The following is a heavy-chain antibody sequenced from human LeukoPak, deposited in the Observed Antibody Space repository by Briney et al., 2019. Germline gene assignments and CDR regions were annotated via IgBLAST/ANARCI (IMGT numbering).Heavy chain of an antibody. CDR1: GFTFSTYW. CDR2: IKQDGSEK. D-gene: IGHD3-3*02. J-gene: IGHJ4*02. V-gene: IGHV3-7*01. Sequence: GRSLRLSCAASGFTFSTYWMSWVRQAPGKGLEWVANIKQDGSEKYYVDSVKGRFTISRDNAKNSLFLQMNSLRAEDTAVYYCASRAHFWSGPGGWGQGTLVTVSS. CDR3: ASRAHFWSGPGG.